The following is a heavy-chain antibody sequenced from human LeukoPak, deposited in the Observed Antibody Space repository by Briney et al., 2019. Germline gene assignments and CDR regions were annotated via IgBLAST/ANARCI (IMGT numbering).Heavy chain of an antibody. J-gene: IGHJ6*03. D-gene: IGHD4-23*01. V-gene: IGHV4-59*12. Sequence: SETLSLTCNVSSGSISGYYWTWLRQPPGKGLEWIGFIYYSGSTNYNPSLNSRVTISVDTSKNQFSLKLSSVTAADTAVYYCARYYGGYYYYMDVWGRGTTVTVSS. CDR2: IYYSGST. CDR3: ARYYGGYYYYMDV. CDR1: SGSISGYY.